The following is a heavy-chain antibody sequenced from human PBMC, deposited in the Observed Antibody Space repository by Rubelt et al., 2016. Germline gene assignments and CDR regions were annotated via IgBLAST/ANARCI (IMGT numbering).Heavy chain of an antibody. Sequence: QVQLVESGGGVVQPGRSLRLSCAASGFTFSSYAMHWVRLAPGKGLEWVAVISYDGSNKYYADSVKGRFTISRDTSKNTLYQQMTSLRAEDTAVYSCARGDASDYWGQGTLVTVSS. CDR3: ARGDASDY. J-gene: IGHJ4*02. CDR1: GFTFSSYA. CDR2: ISYDGSNK. V-gene: IGHV3-30*04.